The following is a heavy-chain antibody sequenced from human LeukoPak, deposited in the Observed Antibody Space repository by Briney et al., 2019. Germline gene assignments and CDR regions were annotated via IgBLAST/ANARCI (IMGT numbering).Heavy chain of an antibody. D-gene: IGHD3-22*01. Sequence: ASVKVSCKASGYTFTSYYMHWVRQAPGQGLERMGWINPNSGGTNYTQKFQGRVTMTRDTSISTAYMELRRLTSDDTAVYYCARGWAFDFAGYYFALGYWGQGTLVPVSS. J-gene: IGHJ4*02. CDR2: INPNSGGT. CDR3: ARGWAFDFAGYYFALGY. CDR1: GYTFTSYY. V-gene: IGHV1-2*02.